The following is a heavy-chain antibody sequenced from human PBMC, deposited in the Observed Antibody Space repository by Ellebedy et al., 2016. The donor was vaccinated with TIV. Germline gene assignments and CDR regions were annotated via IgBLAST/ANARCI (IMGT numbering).Heavy chain of an antibody. D-gene: IGHD1-14*01. CDR3: ASGRLASDQIFDY. CDR2: ISTSSSAI. Sequence: PGGSLRLSCEASGFTFSSYNMNWVRQAPGKGLEWISYISTSSSAIYYADSVKGRFTISRDNAKNSVYLQMNSLRAEDTAVYYCASGRLASDQIFDYWGRGTLVTVSS. V-gene: IGHV3-48*04. J-gene: IGHJ4*02. CDR1: GFTFSSYN.